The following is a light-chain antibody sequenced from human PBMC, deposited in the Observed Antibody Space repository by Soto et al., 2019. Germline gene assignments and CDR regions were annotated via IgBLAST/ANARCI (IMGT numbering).Light chain of an antibody. V-gene: IGKV1-33*01. CDR1: HDISNS. J-gene: IGKJ2*01. Sequence: DIQMTQSPSSLSASVGDRVTITCQASHDISNSLNWFQQKPGKAPKLLISDASNLETGAPSRFTGGESGTDFTITISSLHPEDLATYYCQQYHNLPRTFGQGTKLEIK. CDR2: DAS. CDR3: QQYHNLPRT.